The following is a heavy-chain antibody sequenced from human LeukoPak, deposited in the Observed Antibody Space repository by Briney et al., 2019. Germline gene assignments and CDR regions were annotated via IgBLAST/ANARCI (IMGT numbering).Heavy chain of an antibody. Sequence: GGSLRLSCAASGFTFRSYWMSWVRQAPGKGLEWVANIKQDGSEKYYVDSVKGRFTISRDNAKNSLYLQMNSLRAEDTAVYYCARVLSSSPTYYFDYWGQGTLVTVSS. V-gene: IGHV3-7*01. D-gene: IGHD6-6*01. J-gene: IGHJ4*02. CDR3: ARVLSSSPTYYFDY. CDR1: GFTFRSYW. CDR2: IKQDGSEK.